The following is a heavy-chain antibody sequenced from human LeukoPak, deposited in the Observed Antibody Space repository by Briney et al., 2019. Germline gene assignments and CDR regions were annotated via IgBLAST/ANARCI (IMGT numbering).Heavy chain of an antibody. CDR3: ARDKRHSYGRYFDP. D-gene: IGHD5-18*01. V-gene: IGHV4-59*01. CDR1: GDSISTYH. J-gene: IGHJ4*02. Sequence: PSETLSLTCSVSGDSISTYHWNWIRKPPGKGLEWIGYMQSTGNSKYNPSLKNRVNIFIDMSKNQFVLNLRSVTAADTAVYYCARDKRHSYGRYFDPWGQGMLLTVSS. CDR2: MQSTGNS.